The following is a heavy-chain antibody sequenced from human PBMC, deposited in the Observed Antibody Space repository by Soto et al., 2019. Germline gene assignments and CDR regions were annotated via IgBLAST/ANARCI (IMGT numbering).Heavy chain of an antibody. D-gene: IGHD1-26*01. CDR1: GFTFSTYW. V-gene: IGHV3-7*01. Sequence: PGGSLRLSCAASGFTFSTYWMSWVRQTPGKGLEWVANIKQDGSEKYYVDSVKGRFTISRDNAKNSLFLQMNSLRAEDTAVYYCARDGLSDSENFHWNYWGQGTLVTVSS. CDR2: IKQDGSEK. CDR3: ARDGLSDSENFHWNY. J-gene: IGHJ4*02.